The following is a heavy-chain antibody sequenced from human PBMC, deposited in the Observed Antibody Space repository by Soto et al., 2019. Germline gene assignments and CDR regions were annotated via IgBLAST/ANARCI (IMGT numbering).Heavy chain of an antibody. J-gene: IGHJ6*03. CDR3: ARGVRDNLQRSYYMDV. Sequence: QVQLQESGPGLVRPSETLSLTCNVSGGSINNYWWSWIRQPPGKGLEWVGYVYYSGGTNYNPSLKSRLTISADKARNQFSLRLSSVTAADTAVYFCARGVRDNLQRSYYMDVWGKGTTITVSS. CDR2: VYYSGGT. V-gene: IGHV4-59*01. CDR1: GGSINNYW. D-gene: IGHD3-10*01.